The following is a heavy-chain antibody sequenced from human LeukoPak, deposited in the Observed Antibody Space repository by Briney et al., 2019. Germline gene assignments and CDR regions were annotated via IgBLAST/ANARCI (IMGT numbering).Heavy chain of an antibody. CDR1: GFTVSSNY. V-gene: IGHV3-66*01. CDR3: ASPGYCSSTSCYMNYYYMDV. Sequence: GGSLRLSCAASGFTVSSNYMSWVRQAPGKGLEWVSVIYSGGSTSYADPVKGRFTISRDNTKNTLYLQMNSLRAEDTAVYYCASPGYCSSTSCYMNYYYMDVWGKGTTVTVSS. D-gene: IGHD2-2*02. J-gene: IGHJ6*03. CDR2: IYSGGST.